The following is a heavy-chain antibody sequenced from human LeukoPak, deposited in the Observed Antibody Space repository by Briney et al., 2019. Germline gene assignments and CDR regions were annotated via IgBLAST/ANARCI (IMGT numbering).Heavy chain of an antibody. CDR2: ISYDGSNK. J-gene: IGHJ4*02. Sequence: PGRSLRLSCAASGFTFSSYGMHWVRQAPGKGLEWVAVISYDGSNKYYADSVKGRFTISRDNSKNTLYLQMNSLRAEDTAVYYCAKVPEPVTTVYYFDHWGQGTLVTVSS. CDR3: AKVPEPVTTVYYFDH. D-gene: IGHD4-17*01. CDR1: GFTFSSYG. V-gene: IGHV3-30*18.